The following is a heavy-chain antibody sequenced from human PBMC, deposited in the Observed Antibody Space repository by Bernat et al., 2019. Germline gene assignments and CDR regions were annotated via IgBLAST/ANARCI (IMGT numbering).Heavy chain of an antibody. D-gene: IGHD4-17*01. J-gene: IGHJ6*03. CDR3: ARSGGVTTDYYYMDV. CDR2: VYSSGTT. V-gene: IGHV4-39*01. CDR1: GGSISITSYY. Sequence: QLEELVPGLLKPSETLSLNCSVSGGSISITSYYWGWVRQPPGEGLEGIGPVYSSGTTNFSPSRKSRATISVDTSKKQFSLRLSSVSATDAAVYSCARSGGVTTDYYYMDVWGGGNTVTVSS.